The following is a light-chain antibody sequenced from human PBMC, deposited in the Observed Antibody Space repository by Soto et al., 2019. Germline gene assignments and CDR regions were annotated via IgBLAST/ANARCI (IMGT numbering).Light chain of an antibody. Sequence: QSALTQPASVSGSPGQSITISCTGTSSDVGGYNYVSWYQQNPGKAPQLMIYDVSNRPSGVSNRVSGSKSGNTASLTISGLQAEDEADYYCSSYTSSSTYVVFGGGTKVTVL. J-gene: IGLJ2*01. V-gene: IGLV2-14*01. CDR3: SSYTSSSTYVV. CDR1: SSDVGGYNY. CDR2: DVS.